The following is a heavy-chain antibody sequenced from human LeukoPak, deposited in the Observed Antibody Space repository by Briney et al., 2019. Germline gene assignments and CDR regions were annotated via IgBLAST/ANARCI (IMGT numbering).Heavy chain of an antibody. D-gene: IGHD1-14*01. CDR1: GFTFSSAW. V-gene: IGHV3-15*01. CDR2: IKSERDGGRA. CDR3: TRDRVTTDY. J-gene: IGHJ4*02. Sequence: GGSLRLSCEASGFTFSSAWVGWVRQLSGKGLEWVGRIKSERDGGRADYAAPVQGRFTISRDDLKDTLYLQMNSLKTEDTAVYYCTRDRVTTDYWGQGTLVTVSS.